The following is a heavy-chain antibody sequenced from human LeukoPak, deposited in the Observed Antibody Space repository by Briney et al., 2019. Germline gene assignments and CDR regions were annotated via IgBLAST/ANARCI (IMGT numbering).Heavy chain of an antibody. Sequence: GGSLRLSCAASGFTVSSNYMSWVRQAPGKGLEWVSVIYSGGSTYYADSVKGRFTISRDNSKNTLYLQMNSLRAEDTAVYYCARASRGGYNSLYYFDYWGQGTLVTVSS. D-gene: IGHD5-24*01. V-gene: IGHV3-66*01. CDR3: ARASRGGYNSLYYFDY. CDR2: IYSGGST. J-gene: IGHJ4*02. CDR1: GFTVSSNY.